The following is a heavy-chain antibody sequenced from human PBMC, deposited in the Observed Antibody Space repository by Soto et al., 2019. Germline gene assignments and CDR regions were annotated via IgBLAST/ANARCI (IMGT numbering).Heavy chain of an antibody. V-gene: IGHV3-23*01. CDR3: AREVNTAMVTLDY. Sequence: GGSLRLSCAASGFTFSSYAMSWVRQAPGKGLEWVSAISGSGDYTYYADSVKGRFTLSRDNSKNTLYLQMNSLRAEDTAVYYCAREVNTAMVTLDYWGQGTLVTVSS. D-gene: IGHD5-18*01. J-gene: IGHJ4*02. CDR2: ISGSGDYT. CDR1: GFTFSSYA.